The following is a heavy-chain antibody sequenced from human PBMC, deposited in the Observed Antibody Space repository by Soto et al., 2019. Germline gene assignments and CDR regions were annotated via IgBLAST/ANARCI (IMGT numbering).Heavy chain of an antibody. CDR1: GFTFSSYA. CDR2: ISGSGGST. J-gene: IGHJ4*02. D-gene: IGHD2-15*01. V-gene: IGHV3-23*01. CDR3: AKDSPIGYCSGGSCYPDY. Sequence: LRLSCAASGFTFSSYAMSWVRQAPGKGLEWVSAISGSGGSTYYADSVKGRFTISRDNSKNTLYLQMNSLRAEDTAVYYCAKDSPIGYCSGGSCYPDYWGQGTLVTVSS.